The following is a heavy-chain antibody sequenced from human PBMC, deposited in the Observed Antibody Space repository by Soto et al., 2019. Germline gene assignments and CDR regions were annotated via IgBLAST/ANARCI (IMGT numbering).Heavy chain of an antibody. J-gene: IGHJ4*02. CDR3: TKDQGFDSTSGSSLGCFDY. CDR1: QFTFSSYA. Sequence: GGSLRLSCAASQFTFSSYAMSWVRQAPGKGLDWVSAISGGGASTYYTDSVKGRFTISRDNSKNTLYLQMNSLRAEDTAVYYCTKDQGFDSTSGSSLGCFDYWGQGTLVTVSS. D-gene: IGHD3-10*01. CDR2: ISGGGAST. V-gene: IGHV3-23*01.